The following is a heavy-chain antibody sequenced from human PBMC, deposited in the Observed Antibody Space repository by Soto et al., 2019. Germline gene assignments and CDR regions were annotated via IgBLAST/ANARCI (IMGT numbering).Heavy chain of an antibody. V-gene: IGHV2-26*01. CDR3: ALKKYCSTTVSYLPPFDP. Sequence: QVTLKESGPVLVKPTETLTLTCTVSGLSLSNGRLGVSWIRQPPGKALEWLAHIFSNDDKSYSTSLRSRLTIPRNTTKSQVVLTITNMDPMDSPTYYCALKKYCSTTVSYLPPFDPWGEGPLVTVSS. CDR2: IFSNDDK. D-gene: IGHD2-2*01. J-gene: IGHJ5*02. CDR1: GLSLSNGRLG.